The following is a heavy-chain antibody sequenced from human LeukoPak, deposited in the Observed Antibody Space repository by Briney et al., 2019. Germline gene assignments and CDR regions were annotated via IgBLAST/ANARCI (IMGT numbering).Heavy chain of an antibody. CDR2: IYYSGSPYSSGST. CDR1: GGSIGIYC. V-gene: IGHV4-59*01. J-gene: IGHJ4*02. CDR3: ARTGVPAFDY. Sequence: SETLSLTCTVSGGSIGIYCASWIRQPPGKGLEWVGYIYYSGSPYSSGSTNYNPSLKSRVTISIDSSKNQFSLNLRSLTAADTAVYYCARTGVPAFDYWGQGALVTVSP. D-gene: IGHD7-27*01.